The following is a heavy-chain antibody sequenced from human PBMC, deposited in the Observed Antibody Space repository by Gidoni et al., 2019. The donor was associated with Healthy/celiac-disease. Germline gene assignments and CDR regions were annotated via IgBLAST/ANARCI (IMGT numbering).Heavy chain of an antibody. V-gene: IGHV4-34*01. Sequence: QVQLQQWGAGLLKPSETLSLTCAVYGGYFSGYYWSWIRQPPGKGLECIGEIKHSGSNNYNPSLKSRVTISVDTSKNQFSLKLSSVTAADTAVYYCARGDYYDSSGSYYYGMDVWGQGTTVTVSS. CDR2: IKHSGSN. CDR1: GGYFSGYY. D-gene: IGHD3-22*01. CDR3: ARGDYYDSSGSYYYGMDV. J-gene: IGHJ6*02.